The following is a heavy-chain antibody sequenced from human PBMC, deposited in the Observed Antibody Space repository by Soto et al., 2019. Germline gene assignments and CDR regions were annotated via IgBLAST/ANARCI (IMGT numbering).Heavy chain of an antibody. CDR1: GYTFTSYD. J-gene: IGHJ6*02. Sequence: ASVKVSCKASGYTFTSYDINWVRQATGQGLEWMGWMNPNSGNTGYAQKFQGRVTMTRNTSISTAYMELSSLRSEDTAVYYCARVLGELRFLEWSYGMDVWGQGTTVTVSS. D-gene: IGHD3-3*01. V-gene: IGHV1-8*01. CDR3: ARVLGELRFLEWSYGMDV. CDR2: MNPNSGNT.